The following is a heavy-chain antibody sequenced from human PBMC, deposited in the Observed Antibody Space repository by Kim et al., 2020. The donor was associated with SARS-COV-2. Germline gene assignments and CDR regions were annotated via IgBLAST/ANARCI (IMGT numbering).Heavy chain of an antibody. Sequence: GESLKISCKGSGYSFTSYWIGWVRQMPGKGLEWMGIIYPGDSDTRYSPSFQGQVTISADKSITTAYLQWSSLKASDTAMYFCARQRYNRDYYYYYGMDVWSQGTTVTVSS. V-gene: IGHV5-51*01. CDR3: ARQRYNRDYYYYYGMDV. CDR2: IYPGDSDT. J-gene: IGHJ6*02. CDR1: GYSFTSYW. D-gene: IGHD1-1*01.